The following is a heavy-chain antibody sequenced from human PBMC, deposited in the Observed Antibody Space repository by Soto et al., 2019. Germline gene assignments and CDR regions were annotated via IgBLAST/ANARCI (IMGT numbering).Heavy chain of an antibody. D-gene: IGHD6-13*01. CDR3: ARAMSRAAAGCLDY. V-gene: IGHV3-30-3*01. Sequence: GGSLRLACAASGFTFSSYAMHWVRQAPGKGLEWVAVISYDGSNKYYSDSAKGRFTISRDNSKNTLYLQMNSLRAEDTAVYYCARAMSRAAAGCLDYWGQGTLVTVSS. CDR1: GFTFSSYA. CDR2: ISYDGSNK. J-gene: IGHJ4*02.